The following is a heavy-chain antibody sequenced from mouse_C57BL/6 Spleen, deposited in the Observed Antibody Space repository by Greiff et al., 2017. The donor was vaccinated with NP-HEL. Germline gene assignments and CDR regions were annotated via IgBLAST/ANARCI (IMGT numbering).Heavy chain of an antibody. CDR3: ARCHYDYDGTAFAY. D-gene: IGHD2-4*01. Sequence: VKLQQSGAELARPGASVKMSCKASGYTFTSYTMHWVKQRPGQGLEWIGYINPSSGYTKYNQKFKDKATLTADKSSSTAYMQLSSLTSEDSAVYYCARCHYDYDGTAFAYWGQGTLVTVSA. CDR2: INPSSGYT. V-gene: IGHV1-4*01. CDR1: GYTFTSYT. J-gene: IGHJ3*01.